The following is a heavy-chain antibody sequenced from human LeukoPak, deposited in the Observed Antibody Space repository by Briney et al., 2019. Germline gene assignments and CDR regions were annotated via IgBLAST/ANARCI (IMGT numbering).Heavy chain of an antibody. CDR2: IYYSGST. V-gene: IGHV4-39*01. CDR3: ARRRVGADFN. Sequence: SETLSLTCTVSGGSISSSSYYWGWTRQPPGKGLEWIGSIYYSGSTYYNPSLKSRVTISVDTSKNQFSLKLSSVPAADTAVYYCARRRVGADFNGGQGTLVTASA. J-gene: IGHJ4*02. D-gene: IGHD1-26*01. CDR1: GGSISSSSYY.